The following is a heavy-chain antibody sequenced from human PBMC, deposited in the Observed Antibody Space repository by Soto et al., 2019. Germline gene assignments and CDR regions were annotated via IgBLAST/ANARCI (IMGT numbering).Heavy chain of an antibody. D-gene: IGHD6-13*01. CDR1: GFTFSTHG. CDR2: ISYDGNNK. Sequence: GGSLRLSCAASGFTFSTHGMHWVRQAPGKGLEWVAVISYDGNNKYSADSVKGRSTISRDNSKNTLYLQMNSLRPEDTAVYYCAKDGDIAAAGYYFDYWGQGTLVTVSS. J-gene: IGHJ4*02. V-gene: IGHV3-30*18. CDR3: AKDGDIAAAGYYFDY.